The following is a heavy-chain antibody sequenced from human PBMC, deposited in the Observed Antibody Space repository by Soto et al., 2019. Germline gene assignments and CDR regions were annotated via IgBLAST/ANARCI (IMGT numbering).Heavy chain of an antibody. V-gene: IGHV1-69*13. CDR3: ARVLSYYYGMDV. D-gene: IGHD2-15*01. CDR2: IIPIFGTA. Sequence: ASVKVSCKASGGTFSSYAISWVRQAPGQGLEWMGGIIPIFGTANYAQKFQGRVTITADESTSTAYMELSSLRSEDTAVYYCARVLSYYYGMDVWGQGTTVTVSS. J-gene: IGHJ6*02. CDR1: GGTFSSYA.